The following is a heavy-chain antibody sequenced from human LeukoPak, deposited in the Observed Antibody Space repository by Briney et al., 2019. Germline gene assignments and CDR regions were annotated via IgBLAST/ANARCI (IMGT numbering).Heavy chain of an antibody. CDR2: VHPDGTNT. D-gene: IGHD5-18*01. J-gene: IGHJ3*01. CDR3: VTYVDTVRYDAFDV. V-gene: IGHV3-74*01. CDR1: GFTFSSYW. Sequence: GGSLRLSCTASGFTFSSYWMDWVRQVPGKGPVWVSRVHPDGTNTAYSDSVKGRFTISRDNVRNTVYLQMSSLRAEDAAVYYCVTYVDTVRYDAFDVWGQGTMVIVSS.